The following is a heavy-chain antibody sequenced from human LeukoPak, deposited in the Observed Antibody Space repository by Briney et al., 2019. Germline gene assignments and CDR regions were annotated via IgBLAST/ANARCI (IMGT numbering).Heavy chain of an antibody. V-gene: IGHV4-59*08. CDR1: GGSISTYY. D-gene: IGHD6-19*01. CDR2: IYYSGST. Sequence: SETLSLTCTVSGGSISTYYWSWIRQPPGKGLEWIGYIYYSGSTNYSPSLKSRVTISVDTSKNQFSLTLSSVTAADTAVFYCARPVAGTVDAFDIWGQGTMVTVSS. CDR3: ARPVAGTVDAFDI. J-gene: IGHJ3*02.